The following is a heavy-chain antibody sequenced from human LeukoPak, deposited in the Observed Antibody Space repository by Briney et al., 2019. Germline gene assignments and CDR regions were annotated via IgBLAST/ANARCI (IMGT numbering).Heavy chain of an antibody. CDR2: ISGSGDNT. J-gene: IGHJ4*02. V-gene: IGHV3-23*01. D-gene: IGHD3-10*01. Sequence: GGSLRLSCAASGFTFSSYAMNWVRQAPGKGLEWISSISGSGDNTYYADSVKGRFTISRDNSKNTLYLQMNSLRAEDTAVYYCAKGSGYYGSGSYLDYWGQGTLVTVSS. CDR1: GFTFSSYA. CDR3: AKGSGYYGSGSYLDY.